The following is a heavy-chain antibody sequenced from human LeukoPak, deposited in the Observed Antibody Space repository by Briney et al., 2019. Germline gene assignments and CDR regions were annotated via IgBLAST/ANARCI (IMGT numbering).Heavy chain of an antibody. CDR2: INLDGSQK. Sequence: GGSLRLSCAASGFTFSNYWMAWVRQAPGKGPEWVANINLDGSQKYYVDSVKGRFTISRDNAENSLYLQMNSLRAEDTAIYYCATFRFLGTWGQGTMVTVSP. CDR3: ATFRFLGT. J-gene: IGHJ3*01. D-gene: IGHD3-3*01. V-gene: IGHV3-7*03. CDR1: GFTFSNYW.